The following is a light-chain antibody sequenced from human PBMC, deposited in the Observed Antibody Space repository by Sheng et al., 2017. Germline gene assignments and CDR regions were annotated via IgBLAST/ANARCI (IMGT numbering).Light chain of an antibody. CDR3: SSYASSTGSTI. J-gene: IGLJ2*01. Sequence: QSALTQPASVSGSPGQSITISCTGTSTDVGANSYVSWYQQYAGRAPKLLIYDVTYRPSGISDRFSGSKSANTASLTISGLQPEDEADYYCSSYASSTGSTIFGSGTKLSVL. CDR1: STDVGANSY. V-gene: IGLV2-14*03. CDR2: DVT.